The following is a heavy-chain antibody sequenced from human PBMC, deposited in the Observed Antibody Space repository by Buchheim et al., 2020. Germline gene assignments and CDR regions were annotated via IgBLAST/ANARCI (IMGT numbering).Heavy chain of an antibody. D-gene: IGHD1-26*01. CDR2: ISTRRTT. CDR1: GFTFSSYS. Sequence: EVQLVESGGGLVQPGGSLRLSCSASGFTFSSYSMNWVRQAPGKGLEWVSYISTRRTTYYADSVKGRFTISRDNAKNSLYLQMNSLRAEDTGMYSCAIDSGLYSGSYWGYWGQGTL. CDR3: AIDSGLYSGSYWGY. J-gene: IGHJ4*02. V-gene: IGHV3-48*01.